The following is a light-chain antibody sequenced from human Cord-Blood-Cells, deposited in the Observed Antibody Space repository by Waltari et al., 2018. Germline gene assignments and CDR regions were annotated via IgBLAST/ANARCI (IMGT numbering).Light chain of an antibody. J-gene: IGKJ2*01. CDR3: QQRSNWPHT. Sequence: EIVLTQSPAPLSFSPGERATLSCRASQSVSSYLAWSQQKPGQAPRLLIYDASNRATGIPARFSGSGSGTDFTLTISSLEPEDFAVYYCQQRSNWPHTFGQGTKLEIK. CDR2: DAS. CDR1: QSVSSY. V-gene: IGKV3-11*01.